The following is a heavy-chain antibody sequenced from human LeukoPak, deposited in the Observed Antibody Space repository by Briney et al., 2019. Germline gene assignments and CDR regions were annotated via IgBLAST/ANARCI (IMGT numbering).Heavy chain of an antibody. CDR1: GGSFSSNI. Sequence: SVKVSCKASGGSFSSNIIGWVRQAPGQGLEWMGGIVPIFGKTKYAQKFQGRVTITTDESSRTAYMELSSLRSDDTAIYYCARGWGIPAPISWFDPWGQGTLVTVSS. D-gene: IGHD2-2*01. CDR3: ARGWGIPAPISWFDP. CDR2: IVPIFGKT. J-gene: IGHJ5*02. V-gene: IGHV1-69*05.